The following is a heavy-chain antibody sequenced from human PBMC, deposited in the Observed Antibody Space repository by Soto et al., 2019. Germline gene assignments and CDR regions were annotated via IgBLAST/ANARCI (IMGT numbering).Heavy chain of an antibody. CDR1: GYAFINYY. D-gene: IGHD3-22*01. CDR3: ARGARYDSSGYYPHYYYYYGMDV. V-gene: IGHV1-2*04. CDR2: INPNSGGT. Sequence: ASVKVSCKASGYAFINYYMHWVRQAPGQGLEWMGWINPNSGGTNYAQKFQGWVTMTRDTSISTAYMELSRLRSDDTAVYYCARGARYDSSGYYPHYYYYYGMDVWGQGTTVTVSS. J-gene: IGHJ6*02.